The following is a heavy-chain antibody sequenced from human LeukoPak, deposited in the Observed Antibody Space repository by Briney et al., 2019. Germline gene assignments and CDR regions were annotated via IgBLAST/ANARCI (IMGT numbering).Heavy chain of an antibody. D-gene: IGHD1-26*01. CDR2: ISSSSSYT. Sequence: PGGSLRLSCAASGFTFSDYYMSWIRQAPGKGLEWVSYISSSSSYTNYADSVKGRFTISRDNSKNTLYLQMNSLRAEDTAVYYCARDGELPADYWGQGTLVTVSS. J-gene: IGHJ4*02. CDR1: GFTFSDYY. CDR3: ARDGELPADY. V-gene: IGHV3-11*06.